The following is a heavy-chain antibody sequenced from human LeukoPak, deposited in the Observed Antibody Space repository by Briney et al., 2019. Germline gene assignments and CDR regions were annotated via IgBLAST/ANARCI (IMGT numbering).Heavy chain of an antibody. CDR3: ARGHFWSGYTYQDYFYYMDV. V-gene: IGHV3-64*01. D-gene: IGHD3-3*02. J-gene: IGHJ6*03. CDR1: GFSFSKFA. Sequence: PVGSLRLSRAASGFSFSKFAMHWVRQAPGRGLESVSGISYNGDGTYYANSVKGRFTISRDNSKKTLYLQVGSLRVEDMGVYYCARGHFWSGYTYQDYFYYMDVWGKGTAVTVSS. CDR2: ISYNGDGT.